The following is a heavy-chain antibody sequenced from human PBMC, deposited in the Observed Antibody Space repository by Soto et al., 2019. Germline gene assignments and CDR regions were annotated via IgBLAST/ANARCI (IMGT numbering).Heavy chain of an antibody. CDR1: GGSFTGYY. J-gene: IGHJ4*02. CDR3: ATSYFDFWSGYYRGYYFDY. Sequence: QVHLQQWGAGLLKPSETLSLTCAVYGGSFTGYYWSWIRQTPGKGLECIGEINHRGSTNYNPSLRSRVTISVVTSKNHCSLKLLSVSAADTAVYYCATSYFDFWSGYYRGYYFDYLGQGTLVTFFS. D-gene: IGHD3-3*01. CDR2: INHRGST. V-gene: IGHV4-34*01.